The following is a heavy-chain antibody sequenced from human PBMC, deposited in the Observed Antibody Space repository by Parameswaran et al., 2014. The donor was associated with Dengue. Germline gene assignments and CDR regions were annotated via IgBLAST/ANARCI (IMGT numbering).Heavy chain of an antibody. CDR3: ARLRVDTAMGGDAFDI. Sequence: WVRQAPGQGLEWMGWINPNSGGTNYAQKFQGRVTMTRDTSISTAYMELSRLRSDDTAVYYCARLRVDTAMGGDAFDIWGQGTMVTVSS. D-gene: IGHD5-18*01. J-gene: IGHJ3*02. V-gene: IGHV1-2*02. CDR2: INPNSGGT.